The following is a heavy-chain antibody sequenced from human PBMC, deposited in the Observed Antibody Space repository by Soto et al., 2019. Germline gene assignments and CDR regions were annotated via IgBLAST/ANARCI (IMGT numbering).Heavy chain of an antibody. Sequence: ASVKVSCKASGYTFTSSYMHWVRQAPGQGLEWMGIINPSGGSTSYAQKLQGRVTMNRDMSTSTVYMDLSSLRSEDTAVYYCARATGSGWLVPYGYWGQGTLVTVSS. CDR3: ARATGSGWLVPYGY. CDR2: INPSGGST. D-gene: IGHD6-19*01. J-gene: IGHJ4*02. V-gene: IGHV1-46*01. CDR1: GYTFTSSY.